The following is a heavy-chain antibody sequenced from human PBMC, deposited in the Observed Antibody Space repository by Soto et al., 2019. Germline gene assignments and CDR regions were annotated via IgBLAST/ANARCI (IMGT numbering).Heavy chain of an antibody. Sequence: EVQLLDSGGDLAQPGGSLRLSCTASGFTFSSFGMTWVRQAPGKGLEWVSAISGSGDSSYYADSVKGRFTISRDNPPNPLYLQINSVSAEDTAVYYCAKVGIGMFSHKHHFQHWGQGTQVTVSS. J-gene: IGHJ1*01. CDR1: GFTFSSFG. D-gene: IGHD2-2*03. CDR2: ISGSGDSS. CDR3: AKVGIGMFSHKHHFQH. V-gene: IGHV3-23*01.